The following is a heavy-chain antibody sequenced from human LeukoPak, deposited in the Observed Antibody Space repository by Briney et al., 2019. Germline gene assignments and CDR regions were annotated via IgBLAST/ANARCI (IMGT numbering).Heavy chain of an antibody. D-gene: IGHD3-10*01. CDR2: FDPEDGET. Sequence: ASVKVSCKVSGYTLTELSMHWVRQAPGRGLEWMGGFDPEDGETIYAQKFQGRVTMTEDTSTDTAYMELSSLRSEDTAVYYCATILHSGLWLRELQLDYWGQGTLVTVSS. J-gene: IGHJ4*02. CDR1: GYTLTELS. CDR3: ATILHSGLWLRELQLDY. V-gene: IGHV1-24*01.